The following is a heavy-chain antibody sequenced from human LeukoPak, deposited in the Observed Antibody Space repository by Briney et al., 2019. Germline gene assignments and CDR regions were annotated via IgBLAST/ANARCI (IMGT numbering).Heavy chain of an antibody. CDR2: IIPILGIA. CDR1: GGTFSSYV. D-gene: IGHD3-3*01. Sequence: GASVKVSCKASGGTFSSYVISWVRQAPGQGLEWMGRIIPILGIANYAQKFQGRVTITADKSTSTAYMELSSLRSEDTAVYYCARAVRGGFLYYFDYWGQGTLVTVSS. J-gene: IGHJ4*02. CDR3: ARAVRGGFLYYFDY. V-gene: IGHV1-69*04.